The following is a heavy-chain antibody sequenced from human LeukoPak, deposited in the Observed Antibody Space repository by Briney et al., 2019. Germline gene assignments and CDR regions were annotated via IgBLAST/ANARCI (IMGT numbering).Heavy chain of an antibody. CDR3: ARTARGDSSGYYPPYFDY. CDR1: GYSFTGYY. CDR2: INPNSGDA. V-gene: IGHV1-2*02. J-gene: IGHJ4*02. D-gene: IGHD3-22*01. Sequence: ASLKVSCKASGYSFTGYYIHWVRQAPGQGLEWMGWINPNSGDANYAQKFQGRVTMTRDTSISTAYMELSRLRSDDTAVYYCARTARGDSSGYYPPYFDYWGQGTLVTVSS.